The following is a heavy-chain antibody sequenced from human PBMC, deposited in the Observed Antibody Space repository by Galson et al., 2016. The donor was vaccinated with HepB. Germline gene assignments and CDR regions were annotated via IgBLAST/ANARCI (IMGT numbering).Heavy chain of an antibody. CDR2: ISWNGGDI. V-gene: IGHV3-9*01. Sequence: SLRLSCAASGFTFDDYAMHWVRQPPGKGLEWVSGISWNGGDIGYADSVKGRFSISRDNAKNSVYLQMNDLRAEDTALYYCAKDIMALWFGVTNCFDPWGQGTLVTVSS. CDR1: GFTFDDYA. J-gene: IGHJ5*02. CDR3: AKDIMALWFGVTNCFDP. D-gene: IGHD3-10*01.